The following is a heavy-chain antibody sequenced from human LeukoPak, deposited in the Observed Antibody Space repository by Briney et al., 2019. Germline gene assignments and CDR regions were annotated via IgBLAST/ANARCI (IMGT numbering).Heavy chain of an antibody. D-gene: IGHD3-3*01. Sequence: PGGSLRLSCAASGFTFSNYAMSWVRQAPGKGLEWVSGISGAGSGTYYADSVKGRFTISRDNSKSTLYLQMNSLGAEDTAVYYCAKGRGFLGRLADYWGQGTLVTVSS. CDR3: AKGRGFLGRLADY. CDR1: GFTFSNYA. V-gene: IGHV3-23*01. J-gene: IGHJ4*02. CDR2: ISGAGSGT.